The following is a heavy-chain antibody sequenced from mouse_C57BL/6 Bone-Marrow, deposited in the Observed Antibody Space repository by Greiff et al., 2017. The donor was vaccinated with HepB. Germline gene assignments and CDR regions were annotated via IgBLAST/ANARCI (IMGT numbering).Heavy chain of an antibody. D-gene: IGHD2-1*01. CDR3: ARDPYGNYGYFDV. V-gene: IGHV7-1*01. CDR2: SRNKANDYTT. CDR1: GFTFSDFY. Sequence: EVQLVESGGGLVQSGRSLRLSCATSGFTFSDFYMEWVRQAPGKGLEWIAASRNKANDYTTEYSASVKGRFIVSRDTSQSILYLQMHALRADDTAIYYCARDPYGNYGYFDVWGTGTTVTVSS. J-gene: IGHJ1*03.